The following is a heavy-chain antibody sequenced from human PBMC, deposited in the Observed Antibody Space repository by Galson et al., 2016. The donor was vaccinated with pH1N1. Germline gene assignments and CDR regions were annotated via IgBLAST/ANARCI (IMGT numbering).Heavy chain of an antibody. CDR2: ISAYNGNT. J-gene: IGHJ5*02. Sequence: SVKVSCKASGYTFTSYGINWVRQAPGQGLEWMGWISAYNGNTNYAQKLQGRVTMTTDTSTSTAYMELRSLRSDDTAVYYCAREGNGEEVVIRDGCFDPWGQGTLVTVSS. V-gene: IGHV1-18*01. CDR1: GYTFTSYG. CDR3: AREGNGEEVVIRDGCFDP. D-gene: IGHD3-22*01.